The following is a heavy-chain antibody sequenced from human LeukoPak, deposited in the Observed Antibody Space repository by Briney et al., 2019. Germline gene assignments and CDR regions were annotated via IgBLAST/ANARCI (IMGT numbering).Heavy chain of an antibody. Sequence: GGSLRLSCAASGFTFSSYATHWVRQAPGKGLEWVAVISYDGSNKYYADSVKGRFTISRDNSKNSLYLQMNSLRADDTAVYYCAREWFGELIWGQGTLVTVSS. D-gene: IGHD3-10*01. CDR1: GFTFSSYA. CDR3: AREWFGELI. CDR2: ISYDGSNK. V-gene: IGHV3-30-3*01. J-gene: IGHJ4*02.